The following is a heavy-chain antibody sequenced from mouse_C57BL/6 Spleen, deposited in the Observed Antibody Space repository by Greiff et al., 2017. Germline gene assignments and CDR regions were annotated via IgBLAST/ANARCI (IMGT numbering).Heavy chain of an antibody. J-gene: IGHJ3*01. CDR2: ISYDGSN. D-gene: IGHD2-3*01. Sequence: EVKLMESGPGLVNPSQSLSLTCSVTGYSITSGYSWNWIRQFPGNKLEWMGYISYDGSNNYNPSLKNRISITRDTSKHQFFLKLNSVTTEDTATYYCARDGYYFFAYWGQGALVTVSA. V-gene: IGHV3-6*01. CDR3: ARDGYYFFAY. CDR1: GYSITSGYS.